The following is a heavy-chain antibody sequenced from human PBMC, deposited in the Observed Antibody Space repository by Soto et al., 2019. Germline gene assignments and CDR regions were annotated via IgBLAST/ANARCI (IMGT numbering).Heavy chain of an antibody. CDR2: INAGNGNT. V-gene: IGHV1-3*01. CDR3: ARSGIAARLLSEDY. CDR1: GYTFTSYA. Sequence: ASVKVSCKASGYTFTSYAMNWVRQAPGQGLEWMGWINAGNGNTKYSQKFQGRVNITRDTFASTAYMELSSLRSEVTVVYYCARSGIAARLLSEDYWGQGTLVTVSS. D-gene: IGHD6-6*01. J-gene: IGHJ4*02.